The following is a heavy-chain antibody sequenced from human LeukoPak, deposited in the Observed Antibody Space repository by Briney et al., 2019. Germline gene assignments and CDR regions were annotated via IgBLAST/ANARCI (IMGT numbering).Heavy chain of an antibody. CDR3: ARRYYYDSSRFDP. CDR2: IYYSVST. Sequence: SETLSLTCTVSGGSISSGGYYWSWIRQHPGKGLEWIGYIYYSVSTYYNPSLKSRVTISVDTSKNQFSLKLSSVTAADTAVYYCARRYYYDSSRFDPWGQGTLVTVSS. V-gene: IGHV4-31*03. J-gene: IGHJ5*02. D-gene: IGHD3-22*01. CDR1: GGSISSGGYY.